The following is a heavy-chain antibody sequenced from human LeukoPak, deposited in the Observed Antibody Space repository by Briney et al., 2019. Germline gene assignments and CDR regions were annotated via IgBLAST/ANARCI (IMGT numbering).Heavy chain of an antibody. CDR2: FDPEEGET. CDR1: GYTLTELY. CDR3: ATSGGGQLERPYYYYYMDV. Sequence: ASVKVSYKVSGYTLTELYIHWVRQTPGKGREWMGGFDPEEGETIYAQKLQGRVTMTEDTAQDTAYMELSSLTSEDTAVYYCATSGGGQLERPYYYYYMDVWGKGTTVTVSS. D-gene: IGHD1-1*01. J-gene: IGHJ6*03. V-gene: IGHV1-24*01.